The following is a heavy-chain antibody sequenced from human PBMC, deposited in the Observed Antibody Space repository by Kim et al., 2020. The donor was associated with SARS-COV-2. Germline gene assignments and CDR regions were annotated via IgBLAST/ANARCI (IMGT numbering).Heavy chain of an antibody. Sequence: YIYYADSVKGRFTISRDNAKNSLYLQMNSLRAEDTAVYYCARVWGGALDYWGQGTLVTVSS. V-gene: IGHV3-21*01. CDR2: YI. D-gene: IGHD3-16*01. CDR3: ARVWGGALDY. J-gene: IGHJ4*02.